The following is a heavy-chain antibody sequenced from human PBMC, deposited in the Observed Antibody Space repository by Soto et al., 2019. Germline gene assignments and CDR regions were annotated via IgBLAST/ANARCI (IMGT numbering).Heavy chain of an antibody. J-gene: IGHJ6*02. CDR3: ARGVRIFGVVMQPYGMDV. Sequence: SASVKVSCKASGYTFTSYGISWVRQAPGQGLERMGWISAYNGNTNYAQKLQGRVTMTTDTSTSTAYMELRSLRSDDTAVYYCARGVRIFGVVMQPYGMDVWGQGTTVTVSS. V-gene: IGHV1-18*01. D-gene: IGHD3-3*01. CDR1: GYTFTSYG. CDR2: ISAYNGNT.